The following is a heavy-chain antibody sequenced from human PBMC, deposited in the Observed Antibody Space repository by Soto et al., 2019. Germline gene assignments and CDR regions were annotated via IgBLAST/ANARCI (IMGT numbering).Heavy chain of an antibody. J-gene: IGHJ5*02. Sequence: ESGPTLVNPTQTLTLTCSFSGFSLSVYGLRVIWFRQPPGETLEWLALIHWNDDKRYSPYLKSRLTITKDSSKNQVVLTLTNLDPLDTGTYFCAHTKDSSGFLTSWGQGILVTVSS. D-gene: IGHD3-22*01. CDR3: AHTKDSSGFLTS. CDR2: IHWNDDK. CDR1: GFSLSVYGLR. V-gene: IGHV2-5*01.